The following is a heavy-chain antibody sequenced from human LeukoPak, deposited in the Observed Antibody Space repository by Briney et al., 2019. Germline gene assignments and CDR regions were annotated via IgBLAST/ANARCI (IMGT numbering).Heavy chain of an antibody. Sequence: ASVKVSCKVSGHSLTELSIHWVRQAPGKGLEWMGGFDPEAGATLYAQSFQDRVIMTEDTSIATTYMELTSLRSDDTAVYFCATDLAVAASGGFDYWGQGTLITVSS. D-gene: IGHD6-19*01. J-gene: IGHJ4*02. CDR3: ATDLAVAASGGFDY. CDR2: FDPEAGAT. CDR1: GHSLTELS. V-gene: IGHV1-24*01.